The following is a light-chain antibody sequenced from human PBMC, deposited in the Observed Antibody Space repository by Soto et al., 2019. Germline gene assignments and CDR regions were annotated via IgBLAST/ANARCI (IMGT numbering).Light chain of an antibody. CDR3: QQRGNWPLT. Sequence: EIVLTQSPATLSLSPGERATLYCRASQSVGSSLAWYQQKPGQAPRLLMYDTSNRATGIPARFSGSGSGTDFTLTISSLEPEDFAVYYCQQRGNWPLTFGGGTKVEIK. V-gene: IGKV3-11*01. J-gene: IGKJ4*01. CDR2: DTS. CDR1: QSVGSS.